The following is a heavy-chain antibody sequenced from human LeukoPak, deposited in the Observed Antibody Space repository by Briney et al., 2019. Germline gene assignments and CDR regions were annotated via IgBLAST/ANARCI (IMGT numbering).Heavy chain of an antibody. J-gene: IGHJ4*02. V-gene: IGHV3-7*01. CDR3: ARDLAGYRSGELDY. D-gene: IGHD3-10*01. CDR1: GFTFSDYY. CDR2: IKKDGSEK. Sequence: GGSLRLSCAASGFTFSDYYMSWIRQAPGKGLEWVANIKKDGSEKYYVDSVKGRFTISRDNAKNSLYLQMSSLRVEDTAVYYCARDLAGYRSGELDYWGQGTLVTVSS.